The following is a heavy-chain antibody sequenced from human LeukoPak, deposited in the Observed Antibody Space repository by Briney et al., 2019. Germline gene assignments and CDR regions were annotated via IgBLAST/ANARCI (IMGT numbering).Heavy chain of an antibody. CDR3: AREGYSSSWYWGTTFDY. D-gene: IGHD6-13*01. Sequence: PSETLSLTCAVSGGSISSSNWWSWVRQPPGKGLEWIGEIYHSGSTNYNPSLKSRVTISVDKSKNQFSLKLSSVTAADTAVYYCAREGYSSSWYWGTTFDYWGQGTLVTVSS. CDR1: GGSISSSNW. CDR2: IYHSGST. V-gene: IGHV4-4*02. J-gene: IGHJ4*02.